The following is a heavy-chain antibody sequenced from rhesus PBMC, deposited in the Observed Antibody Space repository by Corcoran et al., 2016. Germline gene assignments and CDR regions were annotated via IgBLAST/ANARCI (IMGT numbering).Heavy chain of an antibody. J-gene: IGHJ5-1*01. CDR1: GGSISSSNC. V-gene: IGHV4-57*02. CDR3: ARGPTGFNRVDV. CDR2: ISGSGGRT. Sequence: QLQLQESGPGLVKPSETLSLTCAVSGGSISSSNCWSWIRQPPGKGLEWIARISGSGGRTSYNPTLKSRDTIAKDMSKNQFFLKLSSVTAADTAVYYCARGPTGFNRVDVWGPGVLVTVSS. D-gene: IGHD1-26*01.